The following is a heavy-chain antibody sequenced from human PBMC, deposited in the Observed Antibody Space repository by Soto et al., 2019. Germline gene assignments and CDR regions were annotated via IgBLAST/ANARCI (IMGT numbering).Heavy chain of an antibody. CDR2: TSWNSGSI. V-gene: IGHV3-9*01. D-gene: IGHD2-21*01. CDR3: AKDIKAVMGREGAFAI. J-gene: IGHJ3*02. Sequence: LRLSCSDSGFTFGNFWIHWVRQAPGKGLEWVSGTSWNSGSIGYADSVKGRFTISRDNAKKSLYLQMNSLRAEDTALYYCAKDIKAVMGREGAFAIRVQVTLVTVSS. CDR1: GFTFGNFW.